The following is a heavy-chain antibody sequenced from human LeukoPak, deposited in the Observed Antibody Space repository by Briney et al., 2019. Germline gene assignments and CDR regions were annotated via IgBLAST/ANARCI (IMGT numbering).Heavy chain of an antibody. CDR3: ARDSVLLWFGEFPY. V-gene: IGHV1-18*01. D-gene: IGHD3-10*01. J-gene: IGHJ4*02. Sequence: ASVKVSCKASGYTFTSYGISWVRQAPGQGLEWMGWISAYNGNTNYAQKLQGRVTMTTDTSTSTAYMELRSLRSDDTAVYYCARDSVLLWFGEFPYWGQGTLVTVSS. CDR2: ISAYNGNT. CDR1: GYTFTSYG.